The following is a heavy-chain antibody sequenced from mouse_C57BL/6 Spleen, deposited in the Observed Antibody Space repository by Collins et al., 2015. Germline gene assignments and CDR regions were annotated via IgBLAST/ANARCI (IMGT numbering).Heavy chain of an antibody. V-gene: IGHV1-55*01. CDR2: IYPGSGST. CDR1: GYTFTSYW. J-gene: IGHJ3*01. D-gene: IGHD1-1*01. CDR3: ARAGDLLLRGGAWFAY. Sequence: QVQLQQPGAELVKPGASVKMSCKASGYTFTSYWITWVKQRPGQGLEWIGDIYPGSGSTNYNEKFKSKATLTVDTSSSTAYMQLSSLTSEDSAVYYCARAGDLLLRGGAWFAYWGQGTLVTVSA.